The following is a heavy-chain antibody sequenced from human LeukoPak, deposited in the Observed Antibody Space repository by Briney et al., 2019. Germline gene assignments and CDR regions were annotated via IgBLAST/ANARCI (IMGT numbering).Heavy chain of an antibody. CDR3: ARFGNNYYYYYMDV. J-gene: IGHJ6*03. CDR1: GFTFSTYG. V-gene: IGHV3-7*01. CDR2: IERDGSEK. Sequence: GGSLRLSCAASGFTFSTYGMHWVRQAPGKGLEWVANIERDGSEKYYVDSVKGRFTISRDNAENSLYLQMNSLRAEDTAVYYCARFGNNYYYYYMDVWGKGTTVTISS. D-gene: IGHD1/OR15-1a*01.